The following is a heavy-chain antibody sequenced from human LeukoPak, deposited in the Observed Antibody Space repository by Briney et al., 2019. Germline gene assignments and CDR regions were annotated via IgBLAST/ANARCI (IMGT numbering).Heavy chain of an antibody. CDR1: GDSVSSKSAA. J-gene: IGHJ4*02. V-gene: IGHV6-1*01. Sequence: SQTLSLTCAISGDSVSSKSAAWNWIRQSPSRGLEWLGRTYYRSKWSSGYAESVKSRITINPDTSKNQFSLQLNSVTPEDTAVYYCAREIQLWLTTYYFDYWGQGTLVTVSS. CDR2: TYYRSKWSS. CDR3: AREIQLWLTTYYFDY. D-gene: IGHD5-18*01.